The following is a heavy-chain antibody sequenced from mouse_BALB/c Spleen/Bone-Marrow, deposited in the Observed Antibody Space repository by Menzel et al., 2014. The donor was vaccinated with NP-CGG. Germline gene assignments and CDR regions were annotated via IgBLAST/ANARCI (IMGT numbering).Heavy chain of an antibody. J-gene: IGHJ3*01. V-gene: IGHV5-9-3*01. CDR3: ARQYDYDGAWFAY. Sequence: EVKLQESGGGLVKPGGSLKLSCAASGFTFSSYAMSWVRRTPEKRLEWVATISSGGSYTYYPDSVKGRFTISRDNAKNTLYLQMSSLRSEDTAMYYCARQYDYDGAWFAYWGQGTLVTVSA. CDR1: GFTFSSYA. D-gene: IGHD2-4*01. CDR2: ISSGGSYT.